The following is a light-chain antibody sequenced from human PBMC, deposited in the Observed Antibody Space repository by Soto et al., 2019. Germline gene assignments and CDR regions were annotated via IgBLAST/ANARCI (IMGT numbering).Light chain of an antibody. CDR2: RAS. CDR3: QQYTTYSGT. CDR1: QSISTW. V-gene: IGKV1-5*03. Sequence: DLQMTQSPSTLSASVGDRVTITCRASQSISTWLAWYQQKPGTAPKLLIYRASNLESGVPSRFSGSGSGTEFTLTISSLQPDDFATYYCQQYTTYSGTFGPGTKVDTK. J-gene: IGKJ3*01.